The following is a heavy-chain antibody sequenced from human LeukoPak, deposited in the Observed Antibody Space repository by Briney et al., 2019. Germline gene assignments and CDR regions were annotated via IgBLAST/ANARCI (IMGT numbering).Heavy chain of an antibody. CDR1: GFTFSSYE. J-gene: IGHJ4*02. CDR2: ISSSGSTI. V-gene: IGHV3-48*03. Sequence: GGSLRLSCAASGFTFSSYEMNWVRQAPGKGLEWVSYISSSGSTIYYADSVKGRFTLSRDNAKNSLYLQMNSLRAEDTAVYYCARDPDFWSGYYYFDYWGQGTLVTVSS. D-gene: IGHD3-3*01. CDR3: ARDPDFWSGYYYFDY.